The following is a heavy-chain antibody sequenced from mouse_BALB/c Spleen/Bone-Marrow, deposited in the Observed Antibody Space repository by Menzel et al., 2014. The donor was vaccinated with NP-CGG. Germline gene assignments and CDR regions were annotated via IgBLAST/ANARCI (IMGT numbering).Heavy chain of an antibody. CDR2: INPSTGYT. CDR3: ARAGGLRSSWFAY. Sequence: QVHVKQSGAERAKPGASVKMSCKASGYTFTSYWMHWVKQRPGQGLEWIGYINPSTGYTEYNQKFKDKATLTADKSSSTAYMQLSSLTSEDSAVYYCARAGGLRSSWFAYWGQGTLVTVSA. CDR1: GYTFTSYW. D-gene: IGHD1-1*01. J-gene: IGHJ3*01. V-gene: IGHV1-7*01.